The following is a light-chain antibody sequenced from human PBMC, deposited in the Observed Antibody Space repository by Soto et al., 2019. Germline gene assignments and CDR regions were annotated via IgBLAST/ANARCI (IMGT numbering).Light chain of an antibody. CDR3: AAWDDSLSGRV. Sequence: QSVLTQPPSASGTPGQRVTMSCSGSSSNIGSNYVYWYQQLPGTAPQLLIYRNNPRPSGVPDRFSGSKSGTSASLAISGLRFEDEADYYCAAWDDSLSGRVFGGGTQLTVL. V-gene: IGLV1-47*01. CDR2: RNN. CDR1: SSNIGSNY. J-gene: IGLJ2*01.